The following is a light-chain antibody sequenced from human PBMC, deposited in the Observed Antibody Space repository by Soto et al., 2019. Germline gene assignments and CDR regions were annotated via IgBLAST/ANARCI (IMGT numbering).Light chain of an antibody. J-gene: IGKJ2*03. CDR2: HAS. Sequence: DIQMTQSPSTLSASVGDRVTITCRASQSISSWLAWYQHKPGKAPKLLMYHASTLESGVPSRFSGSGSGTEFTLTIHSLQPDDFATYYCQQYVSYFYSFGQGTKLEIK. CDR1: QSISSW. V-gene: IGKV1-5*01. CDR3: QQYVSYFYS.